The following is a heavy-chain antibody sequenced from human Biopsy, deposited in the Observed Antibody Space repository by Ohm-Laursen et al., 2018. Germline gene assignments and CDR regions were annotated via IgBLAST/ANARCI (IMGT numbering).Heavy chain of an antibody. Sequence: LSLTCTVSGASIEDYYWTWIRQAPGKTLEWIASINYRGNTNYNPSLKSRVTMSAHTSTNQFSLKLTSVTAADTAVYYCARDKITYCTSTSCDYFGMDVWGQGTTVTVSS. J-gene: IGHJ6*02. CDR3: ARDKITYCTSTSCDYFGMDV. CDR2: INYRGNT. V-gene: IGHV4-59*01. CDR1: GASIEDYY. D-gene: IGHD2-2*01.